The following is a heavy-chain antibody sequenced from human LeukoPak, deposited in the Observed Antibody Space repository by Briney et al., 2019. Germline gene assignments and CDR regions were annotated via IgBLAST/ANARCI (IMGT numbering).Heavy chain of an antibody. CDR3: ATDSGGSYYVGTFDI. CDR2: ISGYNGNT. D-gene: IGHD1-26*01. V-gene: IGHV1-18*01. J-gene: IGHJ3*02. Sequence: ASFKVFCKAACYTFTTYGIIWGRQALGQGGEWMGWISGYNGNTNYAQKLQATVSMTTDTSTSQAYMALRRLRSDDTAVYYCATDSGGSYYVGTFDIWGQGKMVTVSS. CDR1: CYTFTTYG.